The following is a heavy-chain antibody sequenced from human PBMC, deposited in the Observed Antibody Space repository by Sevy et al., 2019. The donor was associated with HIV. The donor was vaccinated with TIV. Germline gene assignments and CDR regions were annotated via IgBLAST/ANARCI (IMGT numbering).Heavy chain of an antibody. J-gene: IGHJ4*02. Sequence: ASVKVSCKASGGTFSSYAISWVRQAPGQGLEWMGGIIPIFGTANYAQKFQGRVTITADESTSTAYMELSSLRSEDTAVYYCARSKQASYDISTGYYALDYWGQGTLVTVSS. V-gene: IGHV1-69*13. D-gene: IGHD3-9*01. CDR1: GGTFSSYA. CDR2: IIPIFGTA. CDR3: ARSKQASYDISTGYYALDY.